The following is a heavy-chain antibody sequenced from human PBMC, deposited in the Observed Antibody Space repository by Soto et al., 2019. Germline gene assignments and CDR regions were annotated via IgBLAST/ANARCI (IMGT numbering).Heavy chain of an antibody. CDR3: AKDAVPFNGQWDWLFPLPDY. CDR1: GFIVSDYA. V-gene: IGHV3-23*01. CDR2: IGGGGSDT. Sequence: GGSLRLSCAASGFIVSDYAMTWVRQAPGKGLEWVSGIGGGGSDTYYVDSVKGRFTISRDNSKNTLYLQMNSLRAEDTALYYCAKDAVPFNGQWDWLFPLPDYWGQGTLVTVSS. J-gene: IGHJ4*02. D-gene: IGHD3-9*01.